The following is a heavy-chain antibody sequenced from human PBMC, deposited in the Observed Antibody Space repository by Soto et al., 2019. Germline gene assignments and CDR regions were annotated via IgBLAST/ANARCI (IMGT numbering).Heavy chain of an antibody. J-gene: IGHJ6*02. CDR1: CGSISSSNW. D-gene: IGHD1-1*01. V-gene: IGHV4-4*02. Sequence: QVQLQESGPGLVKPSGTLSLTCAVSCGSISSSNWWSWVRQPPGKGLEGIGEIYHSGSTNSNPSLTSRVTISVDKSKTQFSLKLSSVTAADTAVYYCAGRPGTPEYYYYGMAVWGQGTTVTVSS. CDR2: IYHSGST. CDR3: AGRPGTPEYYYYGMAV.